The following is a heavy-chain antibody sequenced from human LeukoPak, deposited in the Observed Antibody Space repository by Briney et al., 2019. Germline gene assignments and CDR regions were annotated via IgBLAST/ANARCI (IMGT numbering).Heavy chain of an antibody. CDR2: IRSSGTTT. Sequence: GGSPRLSCAAFGFTFSDYYMSWIRQAPGKGLEWLSYIRSSGTTTYYADSVVGRFTISRDNAKNPLCLQMNSLRAEDTAVYYCARGIGVTGLTAAYWGQGTLVTVSS. CDR1: GFTFSDYY. D-gene: IGHD2-21*02. V-gene: IGHV3-11*01. CDR3: ARGIGVTGLTAAY. J-gene: IGHJ4*02.